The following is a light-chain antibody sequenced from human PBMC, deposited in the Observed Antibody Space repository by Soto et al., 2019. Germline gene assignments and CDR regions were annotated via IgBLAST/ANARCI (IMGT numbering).Light chain of an antibody. V-gene: IGKV3-15*01. J-gene: IGKJ1*01. CDR1: QSVSSA. Sequence: ETVMTQSPATLSVSPGERSTLSCRASQSVSSALAWYQQKPGQAPRLLIYGASTRATGIPARFSGSGSGTEFILTISSLQSEDFAVYHCQQYKDWPTTFGQVTKVDIK. CDR2: GAS. CDR3: QQYKDWPTT.